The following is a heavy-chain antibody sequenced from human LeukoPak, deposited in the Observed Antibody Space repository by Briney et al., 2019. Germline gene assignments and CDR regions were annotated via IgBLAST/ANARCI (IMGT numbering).Heavy chain of an antibody. CDR3: ARPNITSYYDSRGYDAFDV. Sequence: GESLKISCKGSGYSFTTYWIGWVRQMPGRGLEWMGIIYPGDSDTRYSPSFQGQVTISADKSISTAYLQWSSLKASDTAMYYCARPNITSYYDSRGYDAFDVWGQGTMVTVSS. V-gene: IGHV5-51*01. D-gene: IGHD3-22*01. CDR1: GYSFTTYW. CDR2: IYPGDSDT. J-gene: IGHJ3*01.